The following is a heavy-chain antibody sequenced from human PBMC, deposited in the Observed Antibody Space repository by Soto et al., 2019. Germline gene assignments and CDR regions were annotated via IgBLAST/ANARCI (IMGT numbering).Heavy chain of an antibody. J-gene: IGHJ4*02. D-gene: IGHD6-19*01. V-gene: IGHV4-31*03. CDR2: IYYSGNT. Sequence: PSETLSLTCTVSGGSISSGGYYWSWIRQHPGKGLEWIGYIYYSGNTYYNPSLKSRVSISVDTSKNQFSLKLNSVTAADTAVYYCARGGSPNRSGWYGYWGRGTLVTVSS. CDR1: GGSISSGGYY. CDR3: ARGGSPNRSGWYGY.